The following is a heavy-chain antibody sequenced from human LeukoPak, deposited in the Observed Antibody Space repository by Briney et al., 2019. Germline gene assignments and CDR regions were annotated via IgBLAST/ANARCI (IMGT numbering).Heavy chain of an antibody. J-gene: IGHJ4*02. CDR1: SGSISSSNYY. D-gene: IGHD3-9*01. CDR3: ARQHYDILTGPPFDY. Sequence: KTSETLSLTCTVSSGSISSSNYYWSWIRQPAGGGLEWIGRISTIGITNYNPSLISRVTISIDTSKNQFSLRLNSVTAADTAVYYCARQHYDILTGPPFDYWGQGTLVTVSS. V-gene: IGHV4-61*02. CDR2: ISTIGIT.